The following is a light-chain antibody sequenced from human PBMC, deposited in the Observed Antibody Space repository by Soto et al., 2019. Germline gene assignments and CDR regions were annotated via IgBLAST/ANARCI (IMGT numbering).Light chain of an antibody. J-gene: IGLJ2*01. CDR3: QTWDTVVV. CDR1: SGHSDYA. Sequence: QPVLTQSPSASASLGASVKLTCTLSSGHSDYAIAWHQQQPDKGPRYLMKLNRDGSHNKGDGIPDRFSGSKSGAERYLTISRLQSDDEADYYCQTWDTVVVFGGGTKLTVL. CDR2: LNRDGSH. V-gene: IGLV4-69*01.